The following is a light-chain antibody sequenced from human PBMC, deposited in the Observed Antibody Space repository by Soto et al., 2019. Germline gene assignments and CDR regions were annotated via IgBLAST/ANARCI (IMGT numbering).Light chain of an antibody. V-gene: IGKV2-30*01. CDR1: QRLVYSDGKTS. Sequence: DVVMTQSPLYLPVTLGQPACISCRSSQRLVYSDGKTSLNWFQQKPGQSPRRLIYKVSNGDCGVAHRFSGSGSGTNFTLNISRVEAEDVGVYYCMQRTHWPLLTIGQGTKLEIK. CDR2: KVS. CDR3: MQRTHWPLLT. J-gene: IGKJ2*01.